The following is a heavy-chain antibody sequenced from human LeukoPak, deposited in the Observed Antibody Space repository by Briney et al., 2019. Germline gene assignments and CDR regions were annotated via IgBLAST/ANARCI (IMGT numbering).Heavy chain of an antibody. CDR2: IYTSGST. V-gene: IGHV4-4*07. J-gene: IGHJ5*02. D-gene: IGHD3-10*01. CDR1: GGSISSYY. Sequence: SETLSLTCTVSGGSISSYYWSWIRQPAGKGLEWIGRIYTSGSTNYNPSLKSRVTMSVDTSKNQFSLKLSSVTAADTAVYYCARSPGYGSRSYFWFDPWGQGTLVTVSS. CDR3: ARSPGYGSRSYFWFDP.